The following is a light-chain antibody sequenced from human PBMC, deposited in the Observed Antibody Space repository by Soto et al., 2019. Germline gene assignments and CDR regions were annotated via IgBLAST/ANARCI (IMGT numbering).Light chain of an antibody. CDR2: GAS. CDR3: QHYRSSSWT. Sequence: DIVLTQSPGTLSLSPGERATLSCRTSQSVSSIYLAWYQQKPGQAPRPLIYGASSRATGIPDRFSGSGSGTDFTLTISRLEPEDFAVYFCQHYRSSSWTFGQGTKVEIK. J-gene: IGKJ1*01. V-gene: IGKV3-20*01. CDR1: QSVSSIY.